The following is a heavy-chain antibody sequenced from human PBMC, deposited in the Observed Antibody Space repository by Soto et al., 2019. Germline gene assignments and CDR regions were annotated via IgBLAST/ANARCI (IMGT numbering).Heavy chain of an antibody. D-gene: IGHD3-10*01. Sequence: QVQLQQWGAGLLKPSETLSLTCAVYGGSFNGYYWSWIRQPPGKGLEWIGEINHSGSTNYNPSLKSRVTISIDTSNNQFSLKLSSVTAADRAVYYCASAGELGRFDYWGQGTLVTVSS. J-gene: IGHJ4*02. CDR1: GGSFNGYY. CDR3: ASAGELGRFDY. CDR2: INHSGST. V-gene: IGHV4-34*01.